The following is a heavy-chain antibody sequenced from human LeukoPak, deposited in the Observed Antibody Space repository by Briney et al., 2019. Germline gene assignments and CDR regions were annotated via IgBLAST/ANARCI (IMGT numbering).Heavy chain of an antibody. Sequence: SETLSLTCAVYGGSFSGYYWSWIRQPPGKGLEWIGEINHSGSTNYNPSLKSRVPISVDTSKNQFSLKLSSVTAADTAVYYCARGCLPSSSWYRGLNWFDPWGQGTLVTVSS. D-gene: IGHD6-13*01. CDR1: GGSFSGYY. CDR3: ARGCLPSSSWYRGLNWFDP. V-gene: IGHV4-34*01. CDR2: INHSGST. J-gene: IGHJ5*02.